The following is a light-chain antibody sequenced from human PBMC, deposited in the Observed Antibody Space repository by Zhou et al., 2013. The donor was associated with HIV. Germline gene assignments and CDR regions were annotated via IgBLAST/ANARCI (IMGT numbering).Light chain of an antibody. Sequence: EVVLTQSPDTLSLSPGETATLSCRATQSVSSNSLAWYQQRPGQAPRLLIYGASNRATGIPDRFRGSGSGTDFTLTFTTLGPEDSAVYYCQQYASSPQTFGQGT. CDR3: QQYASSPQT. J-gene: IGKJ2*01. CDR2: GAS. V-gene: IGKV3-20*01. CDR1: QSVSSNS.